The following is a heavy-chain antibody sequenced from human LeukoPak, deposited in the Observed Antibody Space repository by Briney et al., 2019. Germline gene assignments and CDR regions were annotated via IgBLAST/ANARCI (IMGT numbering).Heavy chain of an antibody. CDR2: LSYDGGKK. D-gene: IGHD6-13*01. CDR1: GFPFSSYG. J-gene: IGHJ6*02. CDR3: AKDSSSSNYYYGLDV. Sequence: GRSLRLSCAASGFPFSSYGMHWVRQAPGEGVEWVLSLSYDGGKKYYADSVKGRVTISRDNSKNTLSLQLNSLRGDDTGMYFCAKDSSSSNYYYGLDVWGQGTTVIVSS. V-gene: IGHV3-30*18.